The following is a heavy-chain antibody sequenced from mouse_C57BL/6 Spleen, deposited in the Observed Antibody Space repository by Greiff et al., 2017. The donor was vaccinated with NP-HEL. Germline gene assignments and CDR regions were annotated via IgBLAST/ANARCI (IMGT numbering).Heavy chain of an antibody. CDR3: ARGGDYDYDGAWFAY. D-gene: IGHD2-4*01. CDR2: IYPRDGST. Sequence: VQLQQSGPELVKPGASVKLSCKASGYTFTSYDINWVKQRPGQGLEWIGWIYPRDGSTKYNEKFKGKATLTVDTSSSTAYMELHSLTSEDSAVYFCARGGDYDYDGAWFAYWGQGTLVTVSA. V-gene: IGHV1-85*01. CDR1: GYTFTSYD. J-gene: IGHJ3*01.